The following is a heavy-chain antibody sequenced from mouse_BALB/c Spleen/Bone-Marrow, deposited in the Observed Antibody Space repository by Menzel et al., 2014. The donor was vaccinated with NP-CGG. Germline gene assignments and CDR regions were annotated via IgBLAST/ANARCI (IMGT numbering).Heavy chain of an antibody. J-gene: IGHJ4*01. D-gene: IGHD2-3*01. Sequence: QVQLQQSGAELVKPGASVKLSCKASGYTFTSYWMHWVKQRPGQGLEWIGEIDPSDSYTNYNQKFKGKATLTVDKSSSTAYMQLSSLTSEDSAVYFFARWLLRYYAMDDWGQGTSVTVSS. CDR2: IDPSDSYT. CDR3: ARWLLRYYAMDD. CDR1: GYTFTSYW. V-gene: IGHV1-69*02.